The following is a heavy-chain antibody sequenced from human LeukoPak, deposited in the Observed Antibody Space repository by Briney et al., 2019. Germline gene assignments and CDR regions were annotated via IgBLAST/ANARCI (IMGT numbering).Heavy chain of an antibody. Sequence: SETLSLTCTVSGGSMSRYYWSWIRQPPGKGLEWIGYIYYSGSTNYNPSLKSRVTISVDTSKNQFSLKLSSVTAADTAVYYCARGWLHYYSYYYRDLWGKGTTVTVSS. D-gene: IGHD5-12*01. CDR3: ARGWLHYYSYYYRDL. CDR1: GGSMSRYY. V-gene: IGHV4-59*01. J-gene: IGHJ6*03. CDR2: IYYSGST.